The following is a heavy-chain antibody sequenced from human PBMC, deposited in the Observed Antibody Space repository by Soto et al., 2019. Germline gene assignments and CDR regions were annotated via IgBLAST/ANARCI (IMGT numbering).Heavy chain of an antibody. CDR3: ARGPRTNFNPYY. D-gene: IGHD2-8*01. J-gene: IGHJ4*02. V-gene: IGHV1-8*01. Sequence: ASVMVSCKASGYIFSNYDINWVRQATGQGFEWLGSMNPKTGDTHYVQKLQGRLTMTRDTAISTAYVELSSLRPDDTAVYYCARGPRTNFNPYYWGQGTLVTVSS. CDR2: MNPKTGDT. CDR1: GYIFSNYD.